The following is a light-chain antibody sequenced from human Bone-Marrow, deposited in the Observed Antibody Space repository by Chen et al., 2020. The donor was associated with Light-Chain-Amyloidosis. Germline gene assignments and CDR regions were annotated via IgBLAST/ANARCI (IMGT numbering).Light chain of an antibody. Sequence: QSALTQPASVSGSHGQSITISCTGTSSDVGGYNYVSWYQQHPGKAPKLMIYDVNNRPSGVSNRFSGSKSGNTASLTISGLQAEDEADYYCSSYTSSSTQVFGGGTKLTVL. CDR2: DVN. J-gene: IGLJ2*01. CDR1: SSDVGGYNY. CDR3: SSYTSSSTQV. V-gene: IGLV2-14*03.